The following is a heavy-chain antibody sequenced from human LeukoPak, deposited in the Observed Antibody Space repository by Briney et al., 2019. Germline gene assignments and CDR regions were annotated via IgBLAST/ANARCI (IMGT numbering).Heavy chain of an antibody. CDR3: AGQKWITMVRGVINWFDP. CDR1: GGSISSSSYY. Sequence: SETLSLTCTVSGGSISSSSYYWAWIRQPPGKGLEWIGSINYSGNTYYNPSLESRVTISVDTSKSQFFLKLSSVTAADTAVYYCAGQKWITMVRGVINWFDPWGQGTLVTVSS. V-gene: IGHV4-39*01. J-gene: IGHJ5*02. D-gene: IGHD3-10*01. CDR2: INYSGNT.